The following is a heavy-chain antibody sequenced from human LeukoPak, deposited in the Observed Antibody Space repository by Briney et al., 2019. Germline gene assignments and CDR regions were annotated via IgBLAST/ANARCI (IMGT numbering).Heavy chain of an antibody. D-gene: IGHD5-24*01. J-gene: IGHJ4*02. CDR2: FDPEAGET. CDR3: ATDPGLRERCFRH. Sequence: GASVKVSCKVSGYTLTELPIHWVRQAPGKGLNWMGGFDPEAGETIYAQKFQGRVTMTEDTSTDTAYMELSSLRSEDTAVYYCATDPGLRERCFRHWGQGTLVTVSS. V-gene: IGHV1-24*01. CDR1: GYTLTELP.